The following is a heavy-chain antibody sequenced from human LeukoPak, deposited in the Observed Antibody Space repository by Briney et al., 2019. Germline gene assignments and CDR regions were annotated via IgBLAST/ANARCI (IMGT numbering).Heavy chain of an antibody. V-gene: IGHV1-69*06. CDR3: ARDGDPTVTTDPPYY. J-gene: IGHJ4*02. CDR1: GGTFSSYA. CDR2: IIPIFGTA. D-gene: IGHD4-17*01. Sequence: SVKVSCKASGGTFSSYAISWVRQAPGQGLEWMGGIIPIFGTANYAQKFQGRVTITADKFTSTAYMELSSLRSDDTAVYYCARDGDPTVTTDPPYYWGQGTLVTVSS.